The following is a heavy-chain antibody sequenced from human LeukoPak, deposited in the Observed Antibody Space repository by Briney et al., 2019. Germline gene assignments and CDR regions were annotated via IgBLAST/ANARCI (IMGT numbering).Heavy chain of an antibody. J-gene: IGHJ4*02. D-gene: IGHD3-10*01. Sequence: SETLSLTCAVYGGSFSGYYWSWIRQPPGEGLEWIGEINHSGSTNYNPSLKSRVTISVDTSKNQFSLKLSSVTAADTAVYYCARGRYYGSGSDFDYWGQGTLVTVSS. CDR3: ARGRYYGSGSDFDY. CDR2: INHSGST. V-gene: IGHV4-34*01. CDR1: GGSFSGYY.